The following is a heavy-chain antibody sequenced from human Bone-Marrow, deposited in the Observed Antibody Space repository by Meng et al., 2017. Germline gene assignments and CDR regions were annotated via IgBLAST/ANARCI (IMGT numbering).Heavy chain of an antibody. CDR1: GYTFTSYY. CDR2: INPSGGST. Sequence: ASVKVSCKASGYTFTSYYMHWVRQAPGQGLEWMGIINPSGGSTSYAQKFQGRVTMTTDTSTSTAYMELRSLRSDDTAVYYCARDRRGFVVVPAAQYYYYYGMDVWGQGTMVTVSS. V-gene: IGHV1-46*01. J-gene: IGHJ6*02. D-gene: IGHD2-2*01. CDR3: ARDRRGFVVVPAAQYYYYYGMDV.